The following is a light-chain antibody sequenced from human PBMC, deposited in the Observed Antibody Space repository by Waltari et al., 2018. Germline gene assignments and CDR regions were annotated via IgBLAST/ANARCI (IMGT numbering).Light chain of an antibody. V-gene: IGLV2-11*01. Sequence: QSALTQPRSVSGSPGQSVTISCTGTTRDIGCYDYVPWYQHHPGQAPKLLIYDVTKRPSGVPDRFSASKSGNTASLTISGLQAEDEADYFCCSYAGTYTWVFGGGTTLTVL. CDR3: CSYAGTYTWV. CDR2: DVT. J-gene: IGLJ3*02. CDR1: TRDIGCYDY.